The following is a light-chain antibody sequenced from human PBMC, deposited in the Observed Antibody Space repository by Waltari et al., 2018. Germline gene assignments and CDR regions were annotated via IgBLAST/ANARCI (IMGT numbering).Light chain of an antibody. J-gene: IGLJ2*01. CDR3: SSYTSSGVV. Sequence: QSALTQPASVSGSPGQAIIISCTGTGSDVGGYDYVSWYQQYPGKAPRLIIYDLYNRPSAVANRFAVSKYDNTASLTISALQAEDESVFYCSSYTSSGVVFGGGTKLTVL. CDR1: GSDVGGYDY. V-gene: IGLV2-14*01. CDR2: DLY.